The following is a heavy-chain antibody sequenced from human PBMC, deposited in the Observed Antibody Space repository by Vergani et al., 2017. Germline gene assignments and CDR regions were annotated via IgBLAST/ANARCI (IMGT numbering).Heavy chain of an antibody. J-gene: IGHJ6*02. Sequence: EVQLVESGGGIVKPGGSLRLSCVASGFSFRNAWMNWVRRTPGKGLEWVGRIKSTFDRGTTDYAAAVKGRFTISRDDSKNTLCLQMNGLKTEDIGVYYCNTDPRYCGDGSCYWLRDHHYYGMDVWGQGTTVTVSS. CDR3: NTDPRYCGDGSCYWLRDHHYYGMDV. D-gene: IGHD2-21*01. V-gene: IGHV3-15*07. CDR1: GFSFRNAW. CDR2: IKSTFDRGTT.